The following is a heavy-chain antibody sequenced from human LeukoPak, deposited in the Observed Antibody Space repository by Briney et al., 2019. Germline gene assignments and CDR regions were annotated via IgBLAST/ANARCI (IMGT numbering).Heavy chain of an antibody. CDR3: ARDRSSGNYYYGMDV. J-gene: IGHJ6*02. D-gene: IGHD6-19*01. Sequence: GGSLRLSCAASGFTFSSYEMNWVRQAPGKGLEWLSYISSSGSTIYYADSVKGRFTISRDNAKNSLYLQMNSLRAEDTAVYYCARDRSSGNYYYGMDVWGQGTTVTVSS. CDR1: GFTFSSYE. CDR2: ISSSGSTI. V-gene: IGHV3-48*03.